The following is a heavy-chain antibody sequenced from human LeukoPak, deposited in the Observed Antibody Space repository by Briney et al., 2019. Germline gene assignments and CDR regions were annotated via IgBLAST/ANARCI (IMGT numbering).Heavy chain of an antibody. CDR1: GFTLSDSA. Sequence: GGSLRLSCAASGFTLSDSAIHWVRQASGKGLEWVGRITSKPNSYETVYAASMNGRFTISRDDSKNTAYLQMNSLKTEDTAVYYCAGGRGWYSPDYWGQGTLVTVSS. CDR3: AGGRGWYSPDY. V-gene: IGHV3-73*01. D-gene: IGHD6-19*01. J-gene: IGHJ4*02. CDR2: ITSKPNSYET.